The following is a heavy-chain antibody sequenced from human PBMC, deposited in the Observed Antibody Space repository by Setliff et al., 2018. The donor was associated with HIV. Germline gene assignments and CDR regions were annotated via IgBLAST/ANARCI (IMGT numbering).Heavy chain of an antibody. J-gene: IGHJ4*02. D-gene: IGHD5-12*01. Sequence: SETLSLTCTVSGGSINGHYWSWIRQPPGKALEWIGDIFYSGTTNYNPSLKSRDTISIDTSKKQFYLKLSSVTAADTAVYYCATSSSDGYNHFDYWGQGTLVTVSS. CDR3: ATSSSDGYNHFDY. CDR2: IFYSGTT. V-gene: IGHV4-59*11. CDR1: GGSINGHY.